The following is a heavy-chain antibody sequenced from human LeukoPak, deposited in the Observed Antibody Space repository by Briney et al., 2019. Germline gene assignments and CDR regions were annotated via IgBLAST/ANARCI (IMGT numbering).Heavy chain of an antibody. CDR2: IYSGGST. D-gene: IGHD6-13*01. J-gene: IGHJ6*02. Sequence: GGSLRLSCAASGFTFSSYAMSWVRQAPGKGLEWVSVIYSGGSTYYADSVKGRFTISRDNSKNTLYLQMNSLRAEDTAVYYCARGAAAGMFRDYYYGMDVWGQGTTVTVSS. V-gene: IGHV3-53*01. CDR3: ARGAAAGMFRDYYYGMDV. CDR1: GFTFSSYA.